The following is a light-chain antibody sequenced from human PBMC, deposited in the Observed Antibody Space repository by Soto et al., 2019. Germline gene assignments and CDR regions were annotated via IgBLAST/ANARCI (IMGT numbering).Light chain of an antibody. CDR3: TSWTTSTTMI. CDR1: SSDIGAYNF. J-gene: IGLJ2*01. Sequence: QSALTQPASVSGSPGQSITISCTGTSSDIGAYNFVSWYQQHPGKAPKLMLYDVYIPDSGVSSRFSGSKSGNTASLTISGLQAEDEADYYCTSWTTSTTMIFGGGTKVTVL. CDR2: DVY. V-gene: IGLV2-14*03.